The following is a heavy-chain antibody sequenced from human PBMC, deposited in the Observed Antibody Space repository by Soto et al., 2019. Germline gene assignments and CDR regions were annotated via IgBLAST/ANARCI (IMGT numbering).Heavy chain of an antibody. CDR3: AKDGREYSSGLEGWFDP. CDR1: GFTFSSYA. V-gene: IGHV3-23*01. CDR2: ISGSGGST. J-gene: IGHJ5*02. D-gene: IGHD6-19*01. Sequence: GGSLRLSCAASGFTFSSYAMSWVRQAPGKGLEWVSAISGSGGSTYYADSVKGRFTISRDNSKNTLYLQMNSLRAEGTAVYYCAKDGREYSSGLEGWFDPWGQGTLVTVSS.